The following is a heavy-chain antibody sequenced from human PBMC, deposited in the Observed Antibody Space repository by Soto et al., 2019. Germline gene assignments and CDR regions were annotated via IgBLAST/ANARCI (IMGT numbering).Heavy chain of an antibody. CDR2: IKQDGSEK. V-gene: IGHV3-7*01. J-gene: IGHJ3*02. CDR3: ARERVWFGELYSGAFDI. Sequence: GGSLRLSCAASGFTFSSYWMSWVRQAPGKGLEWVANIKQDGSEKYYVDSVKGRFTISRDNAKNSLYLKMNSLRAEDTAAYYCARERVWFGELYSGAFDIWGQGTMVTVSS. D-gene: IGHD3-10*01. CDR1: GFTFSSYW.